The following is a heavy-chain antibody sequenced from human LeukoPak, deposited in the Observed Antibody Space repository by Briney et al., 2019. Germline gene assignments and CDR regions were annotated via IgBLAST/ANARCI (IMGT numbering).Heavy chain of an antibody. CDR2: IKYDGSEK. Sequence: LSGGSLRLSCEASGFSFNTYWMAWFRQAPGKGLEWVAKIKYDGSEKYYVDSVKGRFTISRDNAKNSLYLQMNSLRVEDTAVYYYARGKGWFDPWGQGTLVTVSS. CDR3: ARGKGWFDP. CDR1: GFSFNTYW. V-gene: IGHV3-7*05. J-gene: IGHJ5*02.